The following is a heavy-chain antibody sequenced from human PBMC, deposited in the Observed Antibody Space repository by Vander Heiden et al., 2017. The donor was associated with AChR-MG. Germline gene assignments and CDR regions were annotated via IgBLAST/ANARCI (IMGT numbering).Heavy chain of an antibody. Sequence: EVQLVESGGGLVQPGGSLRLSCAASGFTFSSYSMNWVRQAPGKGLEWVSYISSSSSTIYYADSVKGRFTISRDNAKNSLYLQMNSLRDEDTAVYYCASYIVVVPAATLPGYYYYGMDVWGQGTTVTVSS. CDR3: ASYIVVVPAATLPGYYYYGMDV. CDR2: ISSSSSTI. D-gene: IGHD2-2*01. J-gene: IGHJ6*02. V-gene: IGHV3-48*02. CDR1: GFTFSSYS.